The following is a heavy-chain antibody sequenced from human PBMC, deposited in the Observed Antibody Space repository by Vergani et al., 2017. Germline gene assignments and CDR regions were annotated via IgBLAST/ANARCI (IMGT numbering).Heavy chain of an antibody. CDR2: IIPILGIA. CDR3: ALAEGDYGSGSYLYYYYYGMDV. D-gene: IGHD3-10*01. CDR1: GGTFSSYT. J-gene: IGHJ6*02. V-gene: IGHV1-69*02. Sequence: VSCKASGGTFSSYTISWVRQAPGQGLEWMGRIIPILGIANYAQKFQGRVTITADKSTSTAYMELSSLRSEDTAVYYCALAEGDYGSGSYLYYYYYGMDVWGQGP.